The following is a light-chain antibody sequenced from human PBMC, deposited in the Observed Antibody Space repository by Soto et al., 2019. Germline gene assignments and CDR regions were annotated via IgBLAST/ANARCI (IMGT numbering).Light chain of an antibody. CDR2: RDY. V-gene: IGLV3-9*01. Sequence: SYELTQPLSVSVALGQTATITCGGNNIGGKNVHWYQQKPGQAPVLVIYRDYNRPSGIPERFXXXXSGHTATLTISRVQPGDEADYYCQVWDNRGYVFGTGTKV. CDR1: NIGGKN. J-gene: IGLJ1*01. CDR3: QVWDNRGYV.